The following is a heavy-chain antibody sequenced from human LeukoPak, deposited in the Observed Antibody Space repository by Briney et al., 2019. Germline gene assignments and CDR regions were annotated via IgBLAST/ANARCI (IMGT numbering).Heavy chain of an antibody. J-gene: IGHJ4*02. Sequence: GGSLRLSCAASGFTFSRNSMNWVRQAPGKGLEWVSSISTSSSYIYYADSVKGRFTISRDNAKNSLYLQMNSLRAEDTAVYYCARLDSYGYDLDYWGQGTLVTVSS. V-gene: IGHV3-21*01. CDR2: ISTSSSYI. CDR1: GFTFSRNS. D-gene: IGHD5-18*01. CDR3: ARLDSYGYDLDY.